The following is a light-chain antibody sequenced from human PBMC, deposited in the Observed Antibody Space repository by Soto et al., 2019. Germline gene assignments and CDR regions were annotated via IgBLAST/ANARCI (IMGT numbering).Light chain of an antibody. V-gene: IGLV2-23*01. J-gene: IGLJ1*01. CDR2: EGS. CDR3: CSYAGSSTYV. CDR1: SSDVGSYNL. Sequence: QSVLTQPASVSGSPGQSITISCTGTSSDVGSYNLVSWYQQHPGKAPKLMIYEGSKRPSGVSNRFSGSKSGNTASLTISGLQAEDEADYYCCSYAGSSTYVFRTGTKRTVL.